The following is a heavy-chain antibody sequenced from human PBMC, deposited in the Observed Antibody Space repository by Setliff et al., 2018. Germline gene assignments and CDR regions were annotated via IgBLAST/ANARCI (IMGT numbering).Heavy chain of an antibody. CDR1: GGSISSGSYY. J-gene: IGHJ4*02. V-gene: IGHV4-61*09. CDR3: ARDDYYGSGSPLDF. D-gene: IGHD3-10*01. CDR2: IYTSGST. Sequence: TLSLTCTVSGGSISSGSYYWSWIRQPAGSGLEWIGHIYTSGSTNYNPSLKSRVTISVDTSKNQFSLKLNSVTAADTAVYYCARDDYYGSGSPLDFWGQGTVVTVSS.